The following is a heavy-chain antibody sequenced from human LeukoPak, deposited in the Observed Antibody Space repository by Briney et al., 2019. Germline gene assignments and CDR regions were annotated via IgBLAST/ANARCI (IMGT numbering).Heavy chain of an antibody. CDR1: GYTFTSYD. V-gene: IGHV1-8*01. Sequence: GASVKVSCKASGYTFTSYDFNWVRQATGQGLEWMGWMSPNSGNTGYAQKFQGGVTMTRNTSMSTAYMELSSLRSEDTAVYYCARGPPNWGYDYWGQGTLVTVSS. CDR2: MSPNSGNT. J-gene: IGHJ4*02. D-gene: IGHD7-27*01. CDR3: ARGPPNWGYDY.